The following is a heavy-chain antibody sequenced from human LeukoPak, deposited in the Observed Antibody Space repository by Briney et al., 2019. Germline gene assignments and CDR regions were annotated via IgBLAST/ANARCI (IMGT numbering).Heavy chain of an antibody. V-gene: IGHV3-9*01. CDR3: AKDILAAAGTTSAFDY. D-gene: IGHD6-13*01. CDR1: GFTFDDYA. J-gene: IGHJ4*02. Sequence: PCRSLRLSCAASGFTFDDYAMHWVRQAPGKGLEWVSGISWNSGSIGYADPVKGRFTISRDNAKNSLYLQMSSLRAEDTALYYCAKDILAAAGTTSAFDYWGQGTLVTVSS. CDR2: ISWNSGSI.